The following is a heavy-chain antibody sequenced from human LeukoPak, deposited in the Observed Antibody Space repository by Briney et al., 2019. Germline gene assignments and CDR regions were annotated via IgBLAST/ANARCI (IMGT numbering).Heavy chain of an antibody. Sequence: ASVKVSCKASGYTFTSNYIHWVRQAPGPGLEWMGMIYPRDGSTSYAQKFQGRVTVTRDTSTSTVHMERSGLRSEDTAVYYCARDQEGFNYWGQGTLVTVSS. CDR3: ARDQEGFNY. CDR2: IYPRDGST. CDR1: GYTFTSNY. J-gene: IGHJ4*02. V-gene: IGHV1-46*01.